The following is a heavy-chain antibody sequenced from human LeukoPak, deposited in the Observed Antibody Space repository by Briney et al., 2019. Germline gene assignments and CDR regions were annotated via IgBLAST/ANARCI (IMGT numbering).Heavy chain of an antibody. D-gene: IGHD3-10*01. V-gene: IGHV4-4*07. Sequence: PSETLSHTCTVSGGSISSYYWSWIRQPAGKGLEWIGRIYTSGSTNYNPSLKSRVTMSVDTSKNQFSLKLSSVTAADTAVYYCAREGYYGSGSRLRYYFDYWGQGTLVTVSS. CDR2: IYTSGST. J-gene: IGHJ4*02. CDR3: AREGYYGSGSRLRYYFDY. CDR1: GGSISSYY.